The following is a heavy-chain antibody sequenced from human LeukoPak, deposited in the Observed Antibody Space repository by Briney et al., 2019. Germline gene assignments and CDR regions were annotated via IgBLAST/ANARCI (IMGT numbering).Heavy chain of an antibody. D-gene: IGHD4-23*01. J-gene: IGHJ6*04. CDR1: GFTFSDYY. V-gene: IGHV3-11*06. CDR2: ISSSSSYT. Sequence: GGSLRLSCAASGFTFSDYYMSWIRQAPGKGLEWVSYISSSSSYTNYADSVEGRFTISRDNAKNSLYLQMNSLRAEDTAVYYCARDRGGDYVGYYYGMDVWGKGTTVTVSS. CDR3: ARDRGGDYVGYYYGMDV.